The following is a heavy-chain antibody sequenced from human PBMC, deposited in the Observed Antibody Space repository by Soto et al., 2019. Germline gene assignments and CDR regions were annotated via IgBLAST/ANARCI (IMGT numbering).Heavy chain of an antibody. J-gene: IGHJ5*02. CDR2: IRGTSETT. V-gene: IGHV3-23*01. Sequence: GGSLRLSCAASGFIVTTYTWNWVWVRQAPGKGLEWVSGIRGTSETTYYAASVEGRFTISRDTSRNTLYLQLNSLRVEDTAIYYCAKDHSNFGLGPWGQGTLVTVSS. CDR1: GFIVTTYT. D-gene: IGHD4-4*01. CDR3: AKDHSNFGLGP.